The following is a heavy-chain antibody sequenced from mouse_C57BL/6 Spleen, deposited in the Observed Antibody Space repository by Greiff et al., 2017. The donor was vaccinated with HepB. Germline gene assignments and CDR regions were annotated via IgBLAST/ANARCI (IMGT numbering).Heavy chain of an antibody. V-gene: IGHV2-2*01. Sequence: QVQLQQSGPGLVQPSQRLSITCTVSGFSLTSYGVHWVRQSPGKGLEWLGVIWSGGSTDYNPAVIYRLSISKDNSKSQVVFNMNSLQADDTAIYYCARPDWDGAWFAYWGQGTLVTVSA. D-gene: IGHD4-1*01. J-gene: IGHJ3*01. CDR1: GFSLTSYG. CDR2: IWSGGST. CDR3: ARPDWDGAWFAY.